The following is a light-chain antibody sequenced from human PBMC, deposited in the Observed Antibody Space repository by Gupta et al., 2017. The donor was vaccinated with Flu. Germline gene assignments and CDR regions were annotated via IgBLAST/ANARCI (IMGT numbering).Light chain of an antibody. J-gene: IGLJ1*01. V-gene: IGLV2-14*01. CDR3: CSYSGSSTLGV. Sequence: QSALTQPASVSGSPGQSITISCTGTNRDVGGYNYVSWYQQYPGKAPKLIIYEVSNRPSGVSNRFSGSKSGNTASLTISGLQAEDEADYHCCSYSGSSTLGVFGTGTKVTVL. CDR1: NRDVGGYNY. CDR2: EVS.